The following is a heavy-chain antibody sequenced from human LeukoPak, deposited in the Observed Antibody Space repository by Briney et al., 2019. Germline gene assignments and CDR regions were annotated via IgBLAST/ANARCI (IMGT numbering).Heavy chain of an antibody. CDR3: ARRPHSSGFDY. Sequence: PSETLSLTCTVSGGFISSYYWSWIRQPPGKGLEWIGYIYYSGSTNYNPSLKSRVTISVDTSKNQFSLKLSSVTAADTAVYYCARRPHSSGFDYWGQGTLVTVSS. CDR1: GGFISSYY. CDR2: IYYSGST. J-gene: IGHJ4*02. V-gene: IGHV4-59*08. D-gene: IGHD3-22*01.